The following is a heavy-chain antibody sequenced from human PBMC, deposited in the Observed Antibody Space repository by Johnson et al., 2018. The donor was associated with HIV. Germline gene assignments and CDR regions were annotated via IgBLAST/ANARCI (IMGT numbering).Heavy chain of an antibody. CDR3: ASSSPRDAFDI. Sequence: VQLVESWGGVVQPGGSLRLSCAASGFTFSSYAMHWVRQAPGKGLEWVSYISSSGTNIYYADSVKGRFSISRDNSKNTLYLQMNSLRAEDTAVYYCASSSPRDAFDIWGQGTMVTVSS. V-gene: IGHV3-48*01. CDR1: GFTFSSYA. CDR2: ISSSGTNI. J-gene: IGHJ3*02.